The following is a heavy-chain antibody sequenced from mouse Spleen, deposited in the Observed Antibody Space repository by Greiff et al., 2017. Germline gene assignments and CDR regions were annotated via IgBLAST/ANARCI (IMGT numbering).Heavy chain of an antibody. CDR3: ARHEKGIFYGNYPLAY. V-gene: IGHV1-62-2*01. CDR2: FYPGSGSI. CDR1: GYTFTEYT. J-gene: IGHJ3*01. D-gene: IGHD2-1*01. Sequence: VKLVESGAELVKPGASVKLSCKASGYTFTEYTIHWVKQRSGQGLEWIGWFYPGSGSIKYNEKFKDKATLTADKSSSTVYMELSRLTSEDSAVYFCARHEKGIFYGNYPLAYWGQGTLVTVSA.